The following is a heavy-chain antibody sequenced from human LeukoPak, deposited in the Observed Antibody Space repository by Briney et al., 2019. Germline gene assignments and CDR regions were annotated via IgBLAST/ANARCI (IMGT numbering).Heavy chain of an antibody. Sequence: GGSLRLSCAASGFTFSSYGMHWVRQAPGKGLEWVAVIWYDGSNKYYADSVKGRFTISRDNSKNTLYLQMNSLRAEDTAVYYCAKDGRGSLRMDYWGQGTLVTVSS. CDR1: GFTFSSYG. J-gene: IGHJ4*02. CDR3: AKDGRGSLRMDY. CDR2: IWYDGSNK. D-gene: IGHD2-15*01. V-gene: IGHV3-33*06.